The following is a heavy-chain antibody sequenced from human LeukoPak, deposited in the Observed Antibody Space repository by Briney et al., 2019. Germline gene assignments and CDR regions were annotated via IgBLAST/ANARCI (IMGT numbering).Heavy chain of an antibody. D-gene: IGHD3-22*01. V-gene: IGHV3-23*01. CDR2: ISGSGGST. Sequence: GGSLRLSCAVSGFPFSSYAMSWVPEAPGKGLEWGSAISGSGGSTYYADSVKGRFTISRDNSKNTLYLQMDSLRAEDTAVYYCAKDQYCYDSSGYYLYWGQGTLVTVSS. CDR3: AKDQYCYDSSGYYLY. CDR1: GFPFSSYA. J-gene: IGHJ4*02.